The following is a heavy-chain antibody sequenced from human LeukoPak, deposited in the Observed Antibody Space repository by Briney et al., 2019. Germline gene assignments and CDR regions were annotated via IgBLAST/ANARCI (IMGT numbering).Heavy chain of an antibody. J-gene: IGHJ4*02. CDR3: AEALVGDYAFDY. Sequence: GGSLRLSCAASGFTFSSYGMHWVRQAPGKGLEWVAFIRYDGSNKYYADSVKGRFTISRDNSKNTLYLQMNSLRAEDTAVYYCAEALVGDYAFDYWGQGTLVTVSS. CDR2: IRYDGSNK. V-gene: IGHV3-30*02. D-gene: IGHD4-17*01. CDR1: GFTFSSYG.